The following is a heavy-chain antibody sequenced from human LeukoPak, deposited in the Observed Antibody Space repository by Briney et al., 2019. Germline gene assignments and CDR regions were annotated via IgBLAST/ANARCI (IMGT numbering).Heavy chain of an antibody. CDR2: IYTSEST. CDR1: GGSISSYY. D-gene: IGHD5-24*01. J-gene: IGHJ4*02. CDR3: ARDEGMGRMAPPPLDY. Sequence: SETLSLTCTVSGGSISSYYWSWIRQPAGKGLEWIGRIYTSESTNYNPSLKSRVSMSVDTSKNQVSLKLSSVTAADTAVYYCARDEGMGRMAPPPLDYWGQGTLVTVSS. V-gene: IGHV4-4*07.